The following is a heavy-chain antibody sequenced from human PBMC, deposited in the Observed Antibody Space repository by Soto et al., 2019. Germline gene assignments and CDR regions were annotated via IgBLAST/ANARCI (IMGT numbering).Heavy chain of an antibody. Sequence: GESLKISCKGSGYSFTSYWIGWVRQMPGKGLEWIVIIYPGDSDSRYSPSFQGQVTISADKSISTAYLQWSSLKASDTAVYFCTTLTSSPRKDLCYPCFSFDAWGPGTLVTVYS. CDR1: GYSFTSYW. CDR3: TTLTSSPRKDLCYPCFSFDA. CDR2: IYPGDSDS. D-gene: IGHD3-10*02. J-gene: IGHJ5*02. V-gene: IGHV5-51*01.